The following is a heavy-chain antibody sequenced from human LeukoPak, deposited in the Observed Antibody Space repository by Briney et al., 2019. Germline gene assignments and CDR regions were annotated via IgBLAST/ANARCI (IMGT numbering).Heavy chain of an antibody. CDR3: ARDLITFGGVIGPFDY. CDR2: IIPILGIA. CDR1: GGTFSSYA. Sequence: GASVKVSCKASGGTFSSYAISWVRQAPGQGLEWMGRIIPILGIANYAQKFQGRVTITADKYTSTAYMELSSLRSEDTAVYYCARDLITFGGVIGPFDYWGQGTLVTVSS. D-gene: IGHD3-16*02. V-gene: IGHV1-69*04. J-gene: IGHJ4*02.